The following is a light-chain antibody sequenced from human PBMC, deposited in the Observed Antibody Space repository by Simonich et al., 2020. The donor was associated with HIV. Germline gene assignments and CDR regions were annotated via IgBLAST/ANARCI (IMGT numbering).Light chain of an antibody. CDR3: SSYTISSTWV. V-gene: IGLV2-14*03. CDR2: DVS. Sequence: QSALTQPASVSGSPGQSITISCTGTSSDVGGYNYVSWYQQHPGKAPKLIIYDVSKRPSGVSNRFSGSRSGNTASLTISGLQAEDEADYYCSSYTISSTWVFGGGTKLTVL. J-gene: IGLJ3*02. CDR1: SSDVGGYNY.